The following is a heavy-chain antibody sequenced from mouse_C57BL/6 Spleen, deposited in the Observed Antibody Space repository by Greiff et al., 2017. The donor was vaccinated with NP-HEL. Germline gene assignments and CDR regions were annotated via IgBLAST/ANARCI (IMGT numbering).Heavy chain of an antibody. CDR3: TRGEFDDFYAMDY. CDR2: IYPGNSDT. V-gene: IGHV1-5*01. Sequence: EVQLVESGTVLARPGASVKMSCKTSGYTFTSYWMHWVKQRPGQGLEWIGAIYPGNSDTSYNQKFKGKAKLTAVTSASTAYMALSSLTNEDSAVYYCTRGEFDDFYAMDYWGQGTSVTVSS. D-gene: IGHD2-12*01. CDR1: GYTFTSYW. J-gene: IGHJ4*01.